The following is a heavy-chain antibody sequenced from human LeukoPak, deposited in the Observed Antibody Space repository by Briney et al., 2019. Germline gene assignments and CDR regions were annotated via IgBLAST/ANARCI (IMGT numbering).Heavy chain of an antibody. V-gene: IGHV4-34*01. CDR3: ARGLGYCSGGSCYFQH. D-gene: IGHD2-15*01. J-gene: IGHJ1*01. Sequence: SETLSLTCAAYGGSFSGYYWSWIRQPPGKGLEWIGEINHSGSTNYNPSLKSRVTISVDTSKNQFSLKLSSVTAADTAVYYCARGLGYCSGGSCYFQHWGQGTLVTVSS. CDR1: GGSFSGYY. CDR2: INHSGST.